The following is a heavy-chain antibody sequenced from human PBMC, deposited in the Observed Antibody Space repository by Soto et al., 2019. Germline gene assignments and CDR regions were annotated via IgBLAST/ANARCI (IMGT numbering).Heavy chain of an antibody. J-gene: IGHJ5*02. V-gene: IGHV3-33*01. CDR2: IWYDGSNK. Sequence: QVQLVESGGGVVQPGRSLRLSCAASGFTFSSYGMHWVRQAPGKGLEWVAVIWYDGSNKYYADSVKGRFTISRDNSKNTLYVQMNRLRAEDTAVYYCARGILIGGYSSSWYGTFGWFDPWGQGTLVTVYS. CDR3: ARGILIGGYSSSWYGTFGWFDP. D-gene: IGHD6-13*01. CDR1: GFTFSSYG.